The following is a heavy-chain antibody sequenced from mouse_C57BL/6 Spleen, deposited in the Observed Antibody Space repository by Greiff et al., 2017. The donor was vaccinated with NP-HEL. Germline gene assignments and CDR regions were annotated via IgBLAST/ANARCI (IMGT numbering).Heavy chain of an antibody. CDR2: ISDGGSYT. CDR3: ARAFITTVVATGYFDV. J-gene: IGHJ1*03. D-gene: IGHD1-1*01. V-gene: IGHV5-4*01. Sequence: LEWVATISDGGSYTYYPDNVKGRVTISRDNAKNNLYLQMSHLKSEDTAMYYCARAFITTVVATGYFDVWGTGTTVTVSS.